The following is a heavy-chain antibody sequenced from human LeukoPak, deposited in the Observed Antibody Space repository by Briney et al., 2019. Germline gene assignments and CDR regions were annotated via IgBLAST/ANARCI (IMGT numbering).Heavy chain of an antibody. CDR3: AREPTAMIL. D-gene: IGHD5-18*01. V-gene: IGHV3-21*01. J-gene: IGHJ4*02. CDR1: GFTFSSYS. Sequence: GGSLRLSCAASGFTFSSYSMNWVRQAPGKGLEWVSSISSTSTYIYYADSVKGRFTISRDNAKNSLYLQMSSLRVEDTAVYYCAREPTAMILWGQGTLVTVSS. CDR2: ISSTSTYI.